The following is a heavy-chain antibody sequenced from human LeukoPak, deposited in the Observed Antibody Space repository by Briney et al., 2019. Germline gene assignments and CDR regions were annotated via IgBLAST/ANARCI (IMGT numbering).Heavy chain of an antibody. J-gene: IGHJ5*02. CDR2: ITGNGGGT. D-gene: IGHD2-2*01. Sequence: GGSLRLSCAASGFTFSSYAMTWVRQAPGKGLEWVSGITGNGGGTKYADSVKGRFTISRDNAKNSLYLQMNSLRVEDTAVYYCARGSRGSDLWGQGTLVTVSS. CDR1: GFTFSSYA. CDR3: ARGSRGSDL. V-gene: IGHV3-23*01.